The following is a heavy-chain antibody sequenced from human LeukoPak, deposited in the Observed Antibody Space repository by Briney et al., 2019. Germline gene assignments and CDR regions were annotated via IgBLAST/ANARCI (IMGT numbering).Heavy chain of an antibody. J-gene: IGHJ4*02. CDR1: GFTFSSYW. CDR3: ARVGDGYNRRYYFDY. D-gene: IGHD5-24*01. Sequence: GGSLRLSCAASGFTFSSYWMSWVRQAPGKGLEWVANIKQDGSEKYYVDSVEGRFTISRDNAKNSLYLQMNSLRAEDTAVYYCARVGDGYNRRYYFDYWGQGTLVTVSS. V-gene: IGHV3-7*01. CDR2: IKQDGSEK.